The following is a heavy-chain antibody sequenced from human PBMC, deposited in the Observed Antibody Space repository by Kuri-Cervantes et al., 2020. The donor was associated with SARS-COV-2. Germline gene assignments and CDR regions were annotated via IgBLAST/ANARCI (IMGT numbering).Heavy chain of an antibody. Sequence: GESLKISCAASGFTFSSYGMHWVRQAPGKGLEWVAVIWYDGSNKYYADSVKGRFTISRDNSKDTLYLQMTSLRAEDTAVYYCARGRCSSTSCRVGRGAFDIWGQGTMVTVSS. V-gene: IGHV3-33*08. J-gene: IGHJ3*02. D-gene: IGHD2-2*01. CDR1: GFTFSSYG. CDR3: ARGRCSSTSCRVGRGAFDI. CDR2: IWYDGSNK.